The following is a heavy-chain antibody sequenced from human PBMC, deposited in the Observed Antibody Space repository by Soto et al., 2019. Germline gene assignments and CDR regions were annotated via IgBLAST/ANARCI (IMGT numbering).Heavy chain of an antibody. CDR1: GFTFSDYA. CDR3: AKGGRQWLVAADFNY. D-gene: IGHD6-19*01. CDR2: VSHDGRNT. J-gene: IGHJ4*02. V-gene: IGHV3-30*18. Sequence: VQLVESGGGVVQPGRSLRLSCAASGFTFSDYAMHWVRQAPGKGLEWVAVVSHDGRNTHYADSVKGRFTISRGSSKNTVSLAMTSLRAEEASVDYCAKGGRQWLVAADFNYWGQAERVTVSS.